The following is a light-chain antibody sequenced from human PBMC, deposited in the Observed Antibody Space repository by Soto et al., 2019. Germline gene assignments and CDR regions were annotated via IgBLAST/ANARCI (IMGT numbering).Light chain of an antibody. V-gene: IGLV2-23*01. CDR1: SSDVGRYKF. Sequence: SLLTQPTSVSGSSGQSITISCTGTSSDVGRYKFVSWYQHHPGKAPKLMIYEGSKRPSGMSSRFSGSKSGNTASLTISGLQAEDEADYYCCSYAGSSTLVFGGGTKVTVL. CDR3: CSYAGSSTLV. CDR2: EGS. J-gene: IGLJ2*01.